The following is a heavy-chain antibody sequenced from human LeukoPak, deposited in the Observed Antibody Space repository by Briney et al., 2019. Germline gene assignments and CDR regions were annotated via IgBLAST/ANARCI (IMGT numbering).Heavy chain of an antibody. CDR1: GYTFISYG. Sequence: ASVKVSCKASGYTFISYGISWVRQAPGQGLEWMGWISGYNGNTNYAQKFQGRVTMTTDTSTSTAYMKLRSLRSDDTAVYYCARDTVTFDYWGQGTLVTVSS. D-gene: IGHD4-17*01. V-gene: IGHV1-18*01. CDR3: ARDTVTFDY. CDR2: ISGYNGNT. J-gene: IGHJ4*02.